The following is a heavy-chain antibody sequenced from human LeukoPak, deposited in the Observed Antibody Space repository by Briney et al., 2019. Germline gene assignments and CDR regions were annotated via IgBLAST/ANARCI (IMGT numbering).Heavy chain of an antibody. CDR1: GYTFTSYD. V-gene: IGHV1-8*03. D-gene: IGHD3-10*01. CDR3: ARGSGQGKYYYGSGSYPFDY. Sequence: ASVKVSCKASGYTFTSYDINWVRQAAGQGLEWMGWMNPNSGNTGYAQKFQGRVTITRNTSISTAYMELSSLRSEDTAVYYCARGSGQGKYYYGSGSYPFDYWGQGTLVTVSS. J-gene: IGHJ4*02. CDR2: MNPNSGNT.